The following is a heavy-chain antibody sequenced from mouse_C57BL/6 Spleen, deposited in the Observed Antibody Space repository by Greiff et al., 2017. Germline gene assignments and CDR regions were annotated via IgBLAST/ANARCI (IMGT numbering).Heavy chain of an antibody. J-gene: IGHJ1*03. Sequence: EVKVVESGGGLVKPGGSLKLSCAASGFTFSSYTMSWVRQTPEKRLEWVATISGGGGNTYYPDSVKGRFTISRDNAKNTLYLQMSSLRSEDTALYHCARKSNSWYFDVWGTGTTVTVSS. CDR1: GFTFSSYT. D-gene: IGHD2-5*01. V-gene: IGHV5-9*01. CDR2: ISGGGGNT. CDR3: ARKSNSWYFDV.